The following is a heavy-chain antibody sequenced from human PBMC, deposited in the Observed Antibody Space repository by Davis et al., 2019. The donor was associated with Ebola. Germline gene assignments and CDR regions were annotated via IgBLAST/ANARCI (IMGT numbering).Heavy chain of an antibody. CDR3: ARDTYYYGSGSYYVLFDY. CDR1: GFTFSDYW. J-gene: IGHJ4*02. CDR2: INQYGGEE. D-gene: IGHD3-10*01. V-gene: IGHV3-7*01. Sequence: GESLKISCEASGFTFSDYWMTWVRQAPGKGLEWVANINQYGGEEYYGVSVKGRFTISRDNAKNSLYLQMNSLRAEDTAVYYCARDTYYYGSGSYYVLFDYWGQGTLVTVSS.